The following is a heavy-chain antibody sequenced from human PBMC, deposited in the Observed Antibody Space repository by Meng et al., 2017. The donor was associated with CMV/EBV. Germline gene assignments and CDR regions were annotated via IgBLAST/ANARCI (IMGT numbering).Heavy chain of an antibody. CDR1: GYTFTSYD. Sequence: ASVKVSCKASGYTFTSYDINWVRQATGQGLEWMGWMNPNSGNTGYAQKFQGRVTMTRNTSISTAHMELSSLRSEDTAVYYCARGLDPTTVENWFDPWGQGTLVTVSS. CDR3: ARGLDPTTVENWFDP. J-gene: IGHJ5*02. V-gene: IGHV1-8*01. D-gene: IGHD4-23*01. CDR2: MNPNSGNT.